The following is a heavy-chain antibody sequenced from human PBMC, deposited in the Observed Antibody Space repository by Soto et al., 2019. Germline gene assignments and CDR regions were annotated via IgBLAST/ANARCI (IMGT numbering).Heavy chain of an antibody. CDR2: SKNKANSYTT. D-gene: IGHD2-15*01. Sequence: EVQLVASGGGLVQPGGSLRLSCAASGFIFSDHYMDWVRQAPGKGLEWLGRSKNKANSYTTDYAASVKGRFTVSRDDSMNSLYLQMNSLKTEDTAVYYCTSAVSATRASGLDVWGQGTTVTVSS. V-gene: IGHV3-72*01. CDR3: TSAVSATRASGLDV. CDR1: GFIFSDHY. J-gene: IGHJ6*02.